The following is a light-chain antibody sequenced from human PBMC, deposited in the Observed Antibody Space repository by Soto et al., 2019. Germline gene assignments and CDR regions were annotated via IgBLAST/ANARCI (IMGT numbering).Light chain of an antibody. Sequence: IQMTQSPSSLSASVGYRVTITCRSSQTISSWLAWYQQKPGKAPKLLIYKASTLKSGVPSRFSGSGSGTDFTLTISSLQPEDFATYYCQQSYSTPSITFGQGTRLEIK. CDR2: KAS. V-gene: IGKV1-39*01. CDR1: QTISSW. J-gene: IGKJ5*01. CDR3: QQSYSTPSIT.